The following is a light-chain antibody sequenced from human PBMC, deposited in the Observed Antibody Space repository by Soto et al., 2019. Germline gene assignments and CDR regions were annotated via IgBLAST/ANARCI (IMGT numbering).Light chain of an antibody. V-gene: IGKV3-15*01. CDR1: QSIRNN. J-gene: IGKJ2*01. CDR3: HQYDTYMYA. CDR2: AAS. Sequence: EIVMSQSPATLSVSPGERATLSCRASQSIRNNLAWYQQKPGQAPRLLIYAASTRPAGVPARFSGTGSGTEFTLTITSLQSEDFAVYYCHQYDTYMYAFGQGTTLEIK.